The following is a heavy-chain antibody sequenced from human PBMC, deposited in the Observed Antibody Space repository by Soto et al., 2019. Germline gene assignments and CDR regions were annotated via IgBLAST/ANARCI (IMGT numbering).Heavy chain of an antibody. Sequence: QVQLVESGGGVVQPGRSLRLSCVASGFTFSNNGIHWVRQAPGKGLEWVAVISSDGSKKYYADSVKGRFTISRDNSKNTLYRQMNSLRAEDTAVYYCAMDLYGGSSRFDYWGQGILVTVSS. D-gene: IGHD2-15*01. CDR1: GFTFSNNG. J-gene: IGHJ4*02. V-gene: IGHV3-30*03. CDR3: AMDLYGGSSRFDY. CDR2: ISSDGSKK.